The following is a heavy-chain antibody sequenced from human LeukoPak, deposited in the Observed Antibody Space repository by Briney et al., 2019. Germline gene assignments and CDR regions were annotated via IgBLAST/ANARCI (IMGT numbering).Heavy chain of an antibody. CDR3: ARGLRIAAAGGRNWFDP. J-gene: IGHJ5*02. D-gene: IGHD6-13*01. CDR1: GGSFSGYY. CDR2: INHSGST. V-gene: IGHV4-34*01. Sequence: SETLSLTCAVYGGSFSGYYWSWIRQPPGKGLEWIGEINHSGSTNYNPSLKSRVTIAVDTSKNQFSLKLSSVTAADTAVYYCARGLRIAAAGGRNWFDPWGQGTLVTVSS.